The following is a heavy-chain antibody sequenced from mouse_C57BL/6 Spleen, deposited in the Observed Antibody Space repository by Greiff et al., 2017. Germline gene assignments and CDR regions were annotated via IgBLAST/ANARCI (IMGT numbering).Heavy chain of an antibody. J-gene: IGHJ1*03. CDR3: TRSTSVATPYWYFDV. Sequence: QVQLQPSGAELVRPGASVTLSCKASGYTFTDYEMHWVKQTPVHGLEWIGAIDPETGGTAYNQKFKGKAILTADKSSSTAYMELRSLTSEDSAVYYCTRSTSVATPYWYFDVWGTGTTVTVSS. D-gene: IGHD1-1*01. CDR2: IDPETGGT. CDR1: GYTFTDYE. V-gene: IGHV1-15*01.